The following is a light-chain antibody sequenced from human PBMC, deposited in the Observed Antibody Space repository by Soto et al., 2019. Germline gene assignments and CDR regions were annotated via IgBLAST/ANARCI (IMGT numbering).Light chain of an antibody. CDR3: SSLTSSNTYV. CDR2: DVS. CDR1: SGDIGTYTS. Sequence: QSALTQPASVSGSPGQSITLSCTGSSGDIGTYTSVSWFRQYPDKAPQLIIYDVSHRPSGVSSRFSGSKSANTASLTIAGLQAEDEADYYCSSLTSSNTYVFGSGTKLTVL. V-gene: IGLV2-14*01. J-gene: IGLJ1*01.